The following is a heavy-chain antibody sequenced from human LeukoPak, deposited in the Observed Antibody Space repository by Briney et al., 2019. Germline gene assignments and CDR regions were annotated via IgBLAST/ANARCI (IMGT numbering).Heavy chain of an antibody. CDR2: ISTSGST. V-gene: IGHV4-61*09. CDR3: ARSPGRDDFFFAY. D-gene: IGHD5-24*01. J-gene: IGHJ4*02. Sequence: SQTLSLTCAVSGGSISSGIYYWSWIRQPAGKGLEWIGHISTSGSTNYNPSLNTRVTISIDASKNQVSLKLSSVTAADTAVYYCARSPGRDDFFFAYWGQGTLVTVSS. CDR1: GGSISSGIYY.